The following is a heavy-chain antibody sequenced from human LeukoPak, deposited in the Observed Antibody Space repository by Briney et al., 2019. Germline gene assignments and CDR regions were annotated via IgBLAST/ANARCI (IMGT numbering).Heavy chain of an antibody. J-gene: IGHJ6*03. V-gene: IGHV1-69*05. CDR1: VGTFSSYA. CDR2: IIPSFGTV. Sequence: SVKVSCKASVGTFSSYAIRWVRQAPGRGLEWMGGIIPSFGTVHCAQKFQGTVTITTDEYKSTPYMGLSSLRSVDTAVYYWGRGGRITIFGVVKGDYYYYMDVWGKGTTLSVSS. D-gene: IGHD3-3*01. CDR3: GRGGRITIFGVVKGDYYYYMDV.